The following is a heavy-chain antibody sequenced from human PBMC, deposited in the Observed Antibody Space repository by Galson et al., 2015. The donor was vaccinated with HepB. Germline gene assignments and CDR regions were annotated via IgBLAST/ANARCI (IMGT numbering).Heavy chain of an antibody. D-gene: IGHD2-2*01. CDR3: ARARCSSTSCYYYFDY. V-gene: IGHV3-7*03. Sequence: SLRLSCAASGFTFSSYWMSWVRQAPGKGLEWVANIKQDGSEKYYVDSVKGRFTISRDNAKNSLYLQMNSLRAEDTAVYYCARARCSSTSCYYYFDYWGQGTLVTVSS. CDR1: GFTFSSYW. CDR2: IKQDGSEK. J-gene: IGHJ4*02.